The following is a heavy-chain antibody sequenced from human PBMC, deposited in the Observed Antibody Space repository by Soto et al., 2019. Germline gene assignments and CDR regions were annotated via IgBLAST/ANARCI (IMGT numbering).Heavy chain of an antibody. V-gene: IGHV3-64D*06. CDR2: ISSNGGST. CDR1: GFTFSSYA. J-gene: IGHJ6*02. CDR3: VKXLMVRGVINGITYGMDV. Sequence: GWSLRLSCSASGFTFSSYAMHWVRQAPGKGLEYVSAISSNGGSTYYADSVKGRFTISRDNSKNTLYLQMSSLRAEDTAVYYCVKXLMVRGVINGITYGMDVWGQGTTVTVSS. D-gene: IGHD3-10*01.